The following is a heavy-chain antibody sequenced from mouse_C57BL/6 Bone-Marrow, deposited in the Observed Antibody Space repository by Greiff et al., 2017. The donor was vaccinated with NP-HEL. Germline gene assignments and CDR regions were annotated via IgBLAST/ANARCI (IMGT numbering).Heavy chain of an antibody. Sequence: EVQGVESGGGLVQPGGSLKLSCAASGFTFSDYYMYWVRQTPEKRLEWVAYISNGGGSTYYPDTVKGRFTISRDNAKNTLYLQMSRLKSEDTAMYYCARGRAYWGQGTLVTVSA. CDR2: ISNGGGST. CDR3: ARGRAY. CDR1: GFTFSDYY. J-gene: IGHJ3*01. V-gene: IGHV5-12*01. D-gene: IGHD6-1*01.